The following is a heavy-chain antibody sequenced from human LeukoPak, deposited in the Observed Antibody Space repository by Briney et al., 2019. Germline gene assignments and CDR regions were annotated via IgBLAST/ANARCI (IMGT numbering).Heavy chain of an antibody. CDR2: IYYSGST. V-gene: IGHV4-59*01. Sequence: SETLSLTCTVSGGSISSYYWSWIRQPPGKGLEWIGYIYYSGSTNYNPSLKSRVTISVDTSKNQFSLKLSSVTAADTAVYYCAREAGYYYGSGSYYIDIWGQGTLVTVSS. CDR3: AREAGYYYGSGSYYIDI. J-gene: IGHJ4*02. D-gene: IGHD3-10*01. CDR1: GGSISSYY.